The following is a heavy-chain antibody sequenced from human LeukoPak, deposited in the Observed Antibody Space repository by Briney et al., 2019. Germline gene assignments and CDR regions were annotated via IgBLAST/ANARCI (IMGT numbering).Heavy chain of an antibody. CDR2: ISSSSYI. Sequence: GGSLRLSCAASGFTFSSYSMNWVHQAPGKGLEWVSSISSSSYIYYADSVKGRFTISRDNAKNSLYLQMNSLRAEDTAVYYCARDSRVPAAPFSYHYGMDVWGQGTTVTVSS. D-gene: IGHD2-2*01. CDR3: ARDSRVPAAPFSYHYGMDV. CDR1: GFTFSSYS. V-gene: IGHV3-21*01. J-gene: IGHJ6*02.